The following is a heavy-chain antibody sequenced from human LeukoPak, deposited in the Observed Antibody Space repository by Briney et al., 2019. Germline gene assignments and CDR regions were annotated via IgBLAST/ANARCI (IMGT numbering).Heavy chain of an antibody. D-gene: IGHD2-15*01. V-gene: IGHV3-48*01. Sequence: GGSLRLSCAASGFPLSSYSINWFRQAPGKGLERVAYISASDSNIYYVDSVKGRFTVSRDNPKSSLFLQMNSPRAEDTAVYYCARVKGSYFDYWGQGALVTVSS. CDR2: ISASDSNI. CDR1: GFPLSSYS. CDR3: ARVKGSYFDY. J-gene: IGHJ4*02.